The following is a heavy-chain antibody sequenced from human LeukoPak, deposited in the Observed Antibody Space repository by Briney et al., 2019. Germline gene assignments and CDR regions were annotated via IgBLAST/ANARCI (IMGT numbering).Heavy chain of an antibody. CDR2: IKQDGSEK. V-gene: IGHV3-7*01. J-gene: IGHJ4*02. CDR3: ARRGDNDGFDPPFDY. Sequence: GGSLRLSCAASGFNITSNYMSWVRQAPGKGLEWVANIKQDGSEKYYVDSVKGRFTISRDNAKNSLYLQMNSLRAEDTAVYYCARRGDNDGFDPPFDYWGQGTLVTVSS. CDR1: GFNITSNY. D-gene: IGHD3-16*01.